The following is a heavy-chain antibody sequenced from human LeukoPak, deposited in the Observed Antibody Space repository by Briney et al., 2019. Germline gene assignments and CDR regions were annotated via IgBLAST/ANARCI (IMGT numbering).Heavy chain of an antibody. D-gene: IGHD6-19*01. CDR2: ITSSGSTK. J-gene: IGHJ4*02. CDR3: ARDSNGCPGCV. CDR1: GFTFSGYY. Sequence: PGGSLRLSCAASGFTFSGYYMSWTRQAPGKGLEWVSYITSSGSTKYYADSVKGRFTISRDNAKNSLYLQMNSLRVEDTAVYYCARDSNGCPGCVWGQGTLVTVSS. V-gene: IGHV3-11*01.